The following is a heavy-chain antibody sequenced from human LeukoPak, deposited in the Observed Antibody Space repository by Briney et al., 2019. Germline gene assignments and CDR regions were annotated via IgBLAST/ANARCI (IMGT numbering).Heavy chain of an antibody. Sequence: GGSLRLSCAASGFTFSSYAMHWVRQAPGKGLEWVAVISYDGSNKYYADSVKGRFTISRDNSKNTLYLQMNSLRAEDTAVYYCARPQYYYDSSGSGDAFDIWGQGTMVTVSS. CDR2: ISYDGSNK. CDR1: GFTFSSYA. V-gene: IGHV3-30-3*01. CDR3: ARPQYYYDSSGSGDAFDI. J-gene: IGHJ3*02. D-gene: IGHD3-22*01.